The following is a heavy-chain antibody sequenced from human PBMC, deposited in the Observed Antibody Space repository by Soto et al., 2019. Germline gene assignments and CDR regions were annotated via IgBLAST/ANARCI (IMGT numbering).Heavy chain of an antibody. CDR3: ARGRGVPGTWYYYMDV. CDR2: INHSGST. V-gene: IGHV4-34*01. J-gene: IGHJ6*03. CDR1: GGSFSGYY. Sequence: SETLSLTCAVYGGSFSGYYWSWIRQPPGKGLEWIGEINHSGSTNYNPSLKSRVTISVDTSKNQFSLKLSSVTAADTAVYYCARGRGVPGTWYYYMDVWGKGTTVTVSS. D-gene: IGHD3-10*01.